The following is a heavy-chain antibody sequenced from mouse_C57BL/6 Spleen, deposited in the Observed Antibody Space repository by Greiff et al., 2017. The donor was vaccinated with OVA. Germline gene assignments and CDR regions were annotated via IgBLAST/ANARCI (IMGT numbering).Heavy chain of an antibody. CDR2: IDPSDSET. V-gene: IGHV1-52*01. CDR3: ARPDYGSSSPFAY. D-gene: IGHD1-1*01. J-gene: IGHJ3*01. CDR1: GYTFTSYW. Sequence: VQLQQPGAELVRPGSSVKLSCKASGYTFTSYWMHWVKQRPIQGLEWIGNIDPSDSETHYNQKFKDKATLTVDESSSTAYMQLSSLTSEDSAVYYCARPDYGSSSPFAYWGQGTLVTVSA.